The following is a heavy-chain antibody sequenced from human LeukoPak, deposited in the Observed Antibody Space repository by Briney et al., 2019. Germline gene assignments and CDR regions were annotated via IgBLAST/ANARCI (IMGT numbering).Heavy chain of an antibody. CDR2: INPSGGST. V-gene: IGHV1-46*01. CDR1: GYTFTSYY. J-gene: IGHJ3*02. Sequence: ASVKVSCKASGYTFTSYYMHWVRQAPGQGLERMGIINPSGGSTSYAQKFQGRVTITADKSTSTAYMELSSLRSEDTAVYYCARGMPGIAVAGTGAFDIWGQGTMVTVSS. CDR3: ARGMPGIAVAGTGAFDI. D-gene: IGHD6-19*01.